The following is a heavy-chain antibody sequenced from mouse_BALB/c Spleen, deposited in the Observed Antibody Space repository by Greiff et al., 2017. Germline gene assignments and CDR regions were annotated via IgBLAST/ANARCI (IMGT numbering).Heavy chain of an antibody. Sequence: QVQLQQPGAELVKPGASVKISCKASGYTFTSYWMNWVKQRPGQGLEWIGEIDPSDSYTNNNQKFKDKATLTVDKSSSTAYMQLSSLTSEDSAVYYCASATVGYFDYWGQGTTLTVSS. J-gene: IGHJ2*01. D-gene: IGHD1-1*01. CDR2: IDPSDSYT. V-gene: IGHV1S126*01. CDR1: GYTFTSYW. CDR3: ASATVGYFDY.